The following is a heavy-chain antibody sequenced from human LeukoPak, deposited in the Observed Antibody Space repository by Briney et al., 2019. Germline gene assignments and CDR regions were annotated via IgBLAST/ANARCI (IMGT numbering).Heavy chain of an antibody. Sequence: GGSLRLSCAASGFTFSSYAMSWVRQAPGKGLEWVANIKQDGSEKYYVDSVKGRFTISRDNAKNSLYLQMNSLRAEDTAVYYCARDPATAAPHAFDIWGQGTMVTVSS. CDR2: IKQDGSEK. D-gene: IGHD5-18*01. CDR1: GFTFSSYA. V-gene: IGHV3-7*01. CDR3: ARDPATAAPHAFDI. J-gene: IGHJ3*02.